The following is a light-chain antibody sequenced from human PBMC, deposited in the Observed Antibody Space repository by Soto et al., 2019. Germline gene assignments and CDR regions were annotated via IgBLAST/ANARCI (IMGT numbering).Light chain of an antibody. CDR2: AAS. V-gene: IGKV1-6*01. Sequence: AIQMTQSPSSLSASVGDRVTIICRASQGIRNDLGWYQQKPGKAPRLLIYAASTLQTGVPSRFSGSGSGTDFTLTISSLQADDSATYYCLQDYSYPRTFGQGTKVEIK. J-gene: IGKJ1*01. CDR3: LQDYSYPRT. CDR1: QGIRND.